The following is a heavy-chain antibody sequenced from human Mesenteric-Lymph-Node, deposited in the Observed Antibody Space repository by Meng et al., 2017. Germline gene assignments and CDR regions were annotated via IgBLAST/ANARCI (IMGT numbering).Heavy chain of an antibody. D-gene: IGHD4-17*01. V-gene: IGHV3-74*01. J-gene: IGHJ1*01. CDR1: GFTFSSYW. Sequence: VELVEAGGGLVQPGGSLRLSCAASGFTFSSYWMHWVRQAPGKGLVWVSRINSDGSSTSYADSVKGRFTISRDNAKNTLYLQMNSLRAEDTAVYYCARARYGDPELIQHWGQGTLVTVSS. CDR2: INSDGSST. CDR3: ARARYGDPELIQH.